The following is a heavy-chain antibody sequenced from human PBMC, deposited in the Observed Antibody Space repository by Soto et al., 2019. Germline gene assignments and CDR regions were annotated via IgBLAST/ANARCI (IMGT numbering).Heavy chain of an antibody. D-gene: IGHD3-3*01. CDR3: ARAYLEWLFYFDY. V-gene: IGHV4-59*01. Sequence: SETLSLTCTVCGGCISSYYWRWIRQHPGKGLEWIGYIYYSGSTNYNPSLKSRVTISVDTSKNQFSLKLSSVTAADTAVYYCARAYLEWLFYFDYWGQGTLVTVSS. CDR1: GGCISSYY. J-gene: IGHJ4*02. CDR2: IYYSGST.